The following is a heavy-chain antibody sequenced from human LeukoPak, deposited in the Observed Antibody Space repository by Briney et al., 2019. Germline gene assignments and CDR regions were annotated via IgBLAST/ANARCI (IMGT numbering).Heavy chain of an antibody. J-gene: IGHJ4*02. V-gene: IGHV3-15*07. D-gene: IGHD6-19*01. CDR1: GFTFSNAW. Sequence: GGSLRLSCAASGFTFSNAWTNWVRQAPGKGLEWVGRIKSKTDGGTTDYAAPVKGRFTISRDDSKNTLYLQMNSLRVEDTAVYYCAKESVAGPDDYWGQGTLVTVSS. CDR3: AKESVAGPDDY. CDR2: IKSKTDGGTT.